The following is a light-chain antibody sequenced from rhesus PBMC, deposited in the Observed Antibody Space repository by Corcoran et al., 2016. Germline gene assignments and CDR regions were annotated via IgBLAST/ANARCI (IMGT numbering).Light chain of an antibody. Sequence: QVILTQSPATLSLSPGERATLSCRASQSVSSYLAWYQQKPGQAPRLLIYGTSSRATGIPDRFSGSGSGTDFPLTISSLEPEEGGVSNCYQHSSGYSFGQGTKVEIK. CDR2: GTS. J-gene: IGKJ2*01. V-gene: IGKV3-10*01. CDR1: QSVSSY. CDR3: YQHSSGYS.